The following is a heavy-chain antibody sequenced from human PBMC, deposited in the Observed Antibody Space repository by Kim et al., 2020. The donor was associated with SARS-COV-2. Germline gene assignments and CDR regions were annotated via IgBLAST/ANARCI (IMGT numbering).Heavy chain of an antibody. J-gene: IGHJ4*02. CDR1: GFTFSNAW. D-gene: IGHD6-13*01. Sequence: GGSLRLSCAASGFTFSNAWMSWVRQAPGKGLEWVGSIKSKTDGGTTDYAAPVKGRFTISRDDSKNTLYLQMNSLKTEDTAVYYCTTGATYSSSWRDYWGQGTLVTVSS. V-gene: IGHV3-15*01. CDR3: TTGATYSSSWRDY. CDR2: IKSKTDGGTT.